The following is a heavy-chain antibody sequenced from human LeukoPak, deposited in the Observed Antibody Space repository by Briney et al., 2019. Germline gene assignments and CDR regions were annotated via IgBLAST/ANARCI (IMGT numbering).Heavy chain of an antibody. Sequence: SETLSLTCTVSGGSISSSSYYWGWIRQPPGKGLEWIGSIYYSGSTYYNPVLKSRVIISVDTSKNQFSLKLSFVTAADTAVYYCARDGLGTYYYESSGDPDFDPWGQGTLVTVSS. J-gene: IGHJ5*02. CDR2: IYYSGST. D-gene: IGHD3-22*01. V-gene: IGHV4-39*07. CDR3: ARDGLGTYYYESSGDPDFDP. CDR1: GGSISSSSYY.